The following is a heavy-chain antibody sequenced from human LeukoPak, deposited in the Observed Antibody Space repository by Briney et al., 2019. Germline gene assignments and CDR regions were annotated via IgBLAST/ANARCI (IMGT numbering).Heavy chain of an antibody. CDR1: GGSISSYY. CDR3: AGQLVRYDWFDP. J-gene: IGHJ5*02. D-gene: IGHD6-13*01. CDR2: IYYSGST. V-gene: IGHV4-59*08. Sequence: SETLSLTCTVSGGSISSYYWSWIRQPPGKGLEWIGYIYYSGSTNYNPSLKSRVTISVDTSKNQFSLKLSSVTAADTAVYYCAGQLVRYDWFDPWGQGTLVTVSS.